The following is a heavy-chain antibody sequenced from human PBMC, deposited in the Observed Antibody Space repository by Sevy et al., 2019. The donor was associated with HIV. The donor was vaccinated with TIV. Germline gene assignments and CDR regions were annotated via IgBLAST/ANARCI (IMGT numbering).Heavy chain of an antibody. CDR1: GYTVSSYD. Sequence: ASVKVSCKASGYTVSSYDINWVRQATGQGLEWMGWTNPDSGRRGYAPKFQGRVTMTTNTSIGTAYMELRSLRSEDSAVYYCARADLDSSTFFYYYGMDVWGQGTTVTVSS. D-gene: IGHD6-13*01. CDR2: TNPDSGRR. V-gene: IGHV1-8*01. CDR3: ARADLDSSTFFYYYGMDV. J-gene: IGHJ6*02.